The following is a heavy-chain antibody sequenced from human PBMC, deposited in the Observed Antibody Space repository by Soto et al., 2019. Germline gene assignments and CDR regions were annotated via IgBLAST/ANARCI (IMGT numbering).Heavy chain of an antibody. CDR2: IYYSGST. Sequence: SETLSLTCTVSGGSISSYYWSWIRQPPGKGLEWIGYIYYSGSTNYNPSLKSRVTISVDTSKNQFSLKLSSVTAADTAVYYCARLYYDSSGYYLGLLFDYWGQGTLVTVSS. V-gene: IGHV4-59*01. CDR1: GGSISSYY. J-gene: IGHJ4*02. D-gene: IGHD3-22*01. CDR3: ARLYYDSSGYYLGLLFDY.